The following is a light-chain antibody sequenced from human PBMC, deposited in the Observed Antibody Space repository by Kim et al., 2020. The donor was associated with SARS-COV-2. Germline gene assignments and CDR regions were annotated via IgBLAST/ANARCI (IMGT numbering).Light chain of an antibody. Sequence: SSSVGDRVTIPCRASQSISSYLNWYQQKPGKAPKLLIYAASSLQSGVPSRFSGSGSGTDFTLTISSLQPEDFATYYCQQSYSTPDFGQGTRLEIK. CDR2: AAS. CDR3: QQSYSTPD. V-gene: IGKV1-39*01. J-gene: IGKJ5*01. CDR1: QSISSY.